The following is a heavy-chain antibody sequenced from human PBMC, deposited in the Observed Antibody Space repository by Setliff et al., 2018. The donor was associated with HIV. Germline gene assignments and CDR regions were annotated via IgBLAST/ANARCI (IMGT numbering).Heavy chain of an antibody. CDR3: ARDSEHPTGYFNS. CDR1: DDSITTHY. V-gene: IGHV4-59*11. Sequence: ETLSLTCTVSDDSITTHYWSWIRQPPGKGLEWIGYIYSGGSSNYNPSLKSRSSVSMDMSRKQFSLKLTSVTAADTAIYYCARDSEHPTGYFNSWGRGILVTVSS. D-gene: IGHD1-1*01. J-gene: IGHJ4*02. CDR2: IYSGGSS.